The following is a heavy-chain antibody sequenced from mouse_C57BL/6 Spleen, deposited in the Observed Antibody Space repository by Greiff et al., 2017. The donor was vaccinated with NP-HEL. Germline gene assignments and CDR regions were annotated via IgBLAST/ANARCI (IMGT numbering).Heavy chain of an antibody. CDR2: ISSGSSTI. CDR1: GFTFSDYG. J-gene: IGHJ2*01. V-gene: IGHV5-17*01. Sequence: VQLKESGGGLVKPGGSLKLSCAASGFTFSDYGMHWVRQAPEKGLEWVAYISSGSSTIYYADTVKGRFTISRDNAKNTLFLQMTSLRSEDTAMYYCARPHYYGSSDYFDYWGQGTTLTVSS. CDR3: ARPHYYGSSDYFDY. D-gene: IGHD1-1*01.